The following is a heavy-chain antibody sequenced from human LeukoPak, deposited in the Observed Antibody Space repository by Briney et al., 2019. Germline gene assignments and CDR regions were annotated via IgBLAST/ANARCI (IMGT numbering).Heavy chain of an antibody. D-gene: IGHD6-19*01. V-gene: IGHV4-59*01. CDR3: ARDRGAVAGMDYYYGMDV. J-gene: IGHJ6*02. Sequence: PSETLSLTCTVSGGSISSYDWSWIRQPPGKGLEWIGYIYYSGSTNYNPSLKSRVTISVDTSKNQFSLKLSSVTAADTAVYYCARDRGAVAGMDYYYGMDVWGQGTTVTVSS. CDR2: IYYSGST. CDR1: GGSISSYD.